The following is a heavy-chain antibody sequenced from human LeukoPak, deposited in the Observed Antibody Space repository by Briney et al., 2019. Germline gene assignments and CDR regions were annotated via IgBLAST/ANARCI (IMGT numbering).Heavy chain of an antibody. CDR2: INSVGGST. D-gene: IGHD2-2*01. CDR3: ARRVVVTAAPYYFDC. CDR1: GFIFSSYW. J-gene: IGHJ4*02. V-gene: IGHV3-74*01. Sequence: GGSLRLSCAASGFIFSSYWMHWVRQAPGKGLVWVSRINSVGGSTSYADSVKGRFTISRDNAKNTLYLQMNSLRAEDTAVYYCARRVVVTAAPYYFDCWGQGTLVTVSS.